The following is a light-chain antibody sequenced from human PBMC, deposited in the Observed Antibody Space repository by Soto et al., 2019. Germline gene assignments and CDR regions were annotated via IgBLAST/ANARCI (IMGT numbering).Light chain of an antibody. CDR1: SSDVGGYNY. CDR2: EVS. J-gene: IGLJ1*01. CDR3: SSYTRSSTRV. V-gene: IGLV2-14*01. Sequence: QSVLTQPASVSGSPGQSITISCTGTSSDVGGYNYVSWYQQHPGKAPKLMIYEVSNRPSGVSNRFSGSKSGNTASLTISGLQAEDEADSYCSSYTRSSTRVFGTGIKVP.